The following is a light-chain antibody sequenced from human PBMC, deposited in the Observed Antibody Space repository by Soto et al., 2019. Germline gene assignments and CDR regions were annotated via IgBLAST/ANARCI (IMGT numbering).Light chain of an antibody. V-gene: IGLV2-23*02. J-gene: IGLJ1*01. CDR3: CSYADTSTLFV. CDR1: SSDVGTYDL. CDR2: EVS. Sequence: QSALTQPASVSGSPGQSITISCTGTSSDVGTYDLVSWYQQHPGKAPKLMIYEVSKRPLGVSNRFSGSKSGYTASLTISGFQAEDEGDYYCCSYADTSTLFVFGSGTKVTVL.